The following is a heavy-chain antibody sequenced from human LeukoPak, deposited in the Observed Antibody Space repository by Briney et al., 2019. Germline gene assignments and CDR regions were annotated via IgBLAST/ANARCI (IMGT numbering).Heavy chain of an antibody. CDR2: MNIDGSEK. CDR1: GFTFSNYW. J-gene: IGHJ4*02. D-gene: IGHD2-2*02. CDR3: ATYRHSPY. Sequence: GGSLRLSCAASGFTFSNYWMGWVRQAPGKRLEWVANMNIDGSEKYYADSVKGRFSISRDNAKNSLYLQMTSLRAEDTALYYCATYRHSPYWGQGTLVTVSS. V-gene: IGHV3-7*01.